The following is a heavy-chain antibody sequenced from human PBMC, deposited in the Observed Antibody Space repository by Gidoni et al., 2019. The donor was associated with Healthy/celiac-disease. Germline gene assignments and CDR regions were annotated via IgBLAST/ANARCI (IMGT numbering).Heavy chain of an antibody. D-gene: IGHD3-3*01. CDR3: ARDKNDFWSGYTPPTGFDP. Sequence: EVQLVESGGGLVTPGGSLRLSCAASGFTFSSYSMNWVRQAPGKGLEWVSSISSSSSYIYYADSVKGRFTISRDNAKNSLYLQMNSLRAEDTAVYYCARDKNDFWSGYTPPTGFDPWGQGTLVTVSS. CDR1: GFTFSSYS. V-gene: IGHV3-21*01. CDR2: ISSSSSYI. J-gene: IGHJ5*02.